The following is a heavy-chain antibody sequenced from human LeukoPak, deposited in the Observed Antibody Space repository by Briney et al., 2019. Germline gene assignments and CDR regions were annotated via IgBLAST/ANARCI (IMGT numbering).Heavy chain of an antibody. J-gene: IGHJ4*02. CDR2: INSDGSST. D-gene: IGHD3-22*01. CDR1: GFTFSSYW. Sequence: GGSLRLSCAASGFTFSSYWMHWVRQAPGKGLVWVSRINSDGSSTSYADSVKGRFTISRDNAKNTLYLQMNSLRAEDTAVYYCAKDGSSSSTYYFYFDYWGQGTLVTVSS. CDR3: AKDGSSSSTYYFYFDY. V-gene: IGHV3-74*01.